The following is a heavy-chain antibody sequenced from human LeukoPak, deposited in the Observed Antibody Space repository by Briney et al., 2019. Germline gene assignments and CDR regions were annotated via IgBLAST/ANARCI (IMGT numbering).Heavy chain of an antibody. J-gene: IGHJ4*02. D-gene: IGHD3-22*01. CDR2: IIPIFGTA. CDR3: ANHYYDRVPDFDY. V-gene: IGHV1-69*13. CDR1: GGTFSSYA. Sequence: SVKVSCKASGGTFSSYAISWVRQAPGQGLEWMGGIIPIFGTANYAQKFQGRVTITADESTSTAYMELSSLRSEDTAVYYCANHYYDRVPDFDYWGQGTLVTVSS.